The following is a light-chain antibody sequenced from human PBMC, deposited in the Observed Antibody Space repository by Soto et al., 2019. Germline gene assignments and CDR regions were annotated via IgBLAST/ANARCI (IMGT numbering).Light chain of an antibody. CDR2: DAS. V-gene: IGKV3-20*01. CDR1: QSVRSTY. CDR3: HQYGHSPVT. Sequence: EIVLTQTQGTVSLSPGEGASLXCRASQSVRSTYFAWYQHKPGQAPRLLIFDASTRATGIPDRFSGSGSGTDFTLTISRLEPEDFALYYCHQYGHSPVTFGGGTKVDIK. J-gene: IGKJ4*01.